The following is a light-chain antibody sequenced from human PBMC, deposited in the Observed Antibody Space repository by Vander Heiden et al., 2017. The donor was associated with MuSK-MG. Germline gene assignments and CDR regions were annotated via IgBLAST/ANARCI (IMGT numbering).Light chain of an antibody. Sequence: EIVMTQSPATLSVSPGERATLSCRASQSVSSNLAWYQQKPGQAPRLLIYGASTRATGIPARFSCSGSGTEFTLTISSLQSEDFAVYYCQQYNNGPYTFGQGTKLEIK. CDR2: GAS. V-gene: IGKV3-15*01. J-gene: IGKJ2*01. CDR3: QQYNNGPYT. CDR1: QSVSSN.